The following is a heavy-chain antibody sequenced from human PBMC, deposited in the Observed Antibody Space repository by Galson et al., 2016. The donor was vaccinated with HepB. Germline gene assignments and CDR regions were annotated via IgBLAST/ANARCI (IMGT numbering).Heavy chain of an antibody. V-gene: IGHV1-18*01. J-gene: IGHJ3*01. D-gene: IGHD2-8*01. CDR2: ISAYNGNT. CDR3: AGVYPGVTFDF. CDR1: GYTFSSYE. Sequence: SVKVSCKASGYTFSSYEISWVRQAPGQGLEWMGWISAYNGNTNYPQKLQGRVAMTTDASTSTAYMELRSLTSDDTAVYYCAGVYPGVTFDFWGQGTMVTVSS.